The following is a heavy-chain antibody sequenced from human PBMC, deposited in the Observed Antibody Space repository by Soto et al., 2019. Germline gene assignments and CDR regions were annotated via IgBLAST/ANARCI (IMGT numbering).Heavy chain of an antibody. Sequence: GSLRLSCAASEFTFSGNWMHWVRQAPGKGLEWLANINEDGGEIYYVDSVKGRFTISRDNAQNSLYLHMNSLRAEDTAVYYCARELLRFAAFDLWGQGTMVTVSS. J-gene: IGHJ3*01. CDR2: INEDGGEI. D-gene: IGHD2-15*01. CDR3: ARELLRFAAFDL. CDR1: EFTFSGNW. V-gene: IGHV3-7*01.